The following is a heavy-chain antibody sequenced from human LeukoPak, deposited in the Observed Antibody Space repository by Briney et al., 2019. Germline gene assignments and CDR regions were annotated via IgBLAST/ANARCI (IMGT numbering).Heavy chain of an antibody. J-gene: IGHJ4*02. CDR2: IYHSGTT. CDR1: NYSITSGYY. V-gene: IGHV4-38-2*02. Sequence: PSETLSLTCTVSNYSITSGYYWGWIRQPPEKGLEWIGSIYHSGTTYYNPSLKSRVTISVDTSKNQFSLNLSSVTAADTAVYYCARVSRGYDILYWGQGTLVTVSS. CDR3: ARVSRGYDILY. D-gene: IGHD3-9*01.